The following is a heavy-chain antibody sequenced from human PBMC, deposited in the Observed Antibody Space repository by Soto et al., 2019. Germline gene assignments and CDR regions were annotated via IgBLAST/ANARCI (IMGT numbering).Heavy chain of an antibody. Sequence: PSQTLSLTCAISGDSVSSSSVTWNWIRQSPSRGLEWLGRTYYRSKWYNDYAESVKSRITINPDTSKNQFSLHLNSVTPEYTAVYYCVRLIGNSWLDFWGQGTLVTVYS. CDR2: TYYRSKWYN. CDR1: GDSVSSSSVT. CDR3: VRLIGNSWLDF. J-gene: IGHJ5*01. V-gene: IGHV6-1*01. D-gene: IGHD1-26*01.